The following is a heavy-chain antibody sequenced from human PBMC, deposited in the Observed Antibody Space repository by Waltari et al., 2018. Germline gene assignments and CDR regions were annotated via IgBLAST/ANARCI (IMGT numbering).Heavy chain of an antibody. Sequence: QVQLVQSGAEVKKPGASVKVSCKASGYTFTSYGISWVRQAPGQGLEWMGWISAYNGNTNYAQKLQGRVTITADTSTDTAYMELTSLRSEDTAVYYCATSPLRFLEWVNWFDPWGQGTLVTVSS. CDR3: ATSPLRFLEWVNWFDP. D-gene: IGHD3-3*01. CDR1: GYTFTSYG. CDR2: ISAYNGNT. J-gene: IGHJ5*02. V-gene: IGHV1-18*01.